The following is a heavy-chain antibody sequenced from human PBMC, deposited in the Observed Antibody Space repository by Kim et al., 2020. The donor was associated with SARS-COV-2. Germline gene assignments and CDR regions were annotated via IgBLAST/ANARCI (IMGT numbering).Heavy chain of an antibody. CDR3: AKVRWELNGMDV. J-gene: IGHJ6*02. V-gene: IGHV3-23*01. Sequence: GGSLRLSCAASGFTFSSYAMSWVRKAPGKGLEWVSAISGSGGSTYYADSVTGRFTISRDNSKNTLYLQMNSLRAEDTAVYYCAKVRWELNGMDVWGQGTTVTVSS. CDR2: ISGSGGST. D-gene: IGHD1-26*01. CDR1: GFTFSSYA.